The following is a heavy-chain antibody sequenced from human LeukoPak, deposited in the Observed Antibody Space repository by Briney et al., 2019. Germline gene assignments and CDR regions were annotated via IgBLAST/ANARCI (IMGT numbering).Heavy chain of an antibody. J-gene: IGHJ6*03. CDR3: VRCYGDVYYYYMDV. D-gene: IGHD4-17*01. CDR2: IIPIFGTA. V-gene: IGHV1-69*05. CDR1: GGTFSSYA. Sequence: ASVKVSCKASGGTFSSYAISWVRQAPGQGLEWMGGIIPIFGTANYAQKFQGRVTMTTDESTSTAYMELSSLRSEDTAVYCCVRCYGDVYYYYMDVFGKGNTVTVSS.